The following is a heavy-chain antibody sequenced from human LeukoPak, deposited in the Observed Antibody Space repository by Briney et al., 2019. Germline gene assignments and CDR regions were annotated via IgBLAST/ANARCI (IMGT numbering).Heavy chain of an antibody. Sequence: SSETLSLTCAVSGDSISNNWWSWVRQSPGMGLEWIGQIFHRGIPNYNPSLKSRVTMSIDKSNNQLSLKMNSVTAADTAVYYCARVMGASWFFYLDVWGKGTTVTVSS. CDR2: IFHRGIP. D-gene: IGHD3-16*02. J-gene: IGHJ6*03. CDR1: GDSISNNW. V-gene: IGHV4-4*02. CDR3: ARVMGASWFFYLDV.